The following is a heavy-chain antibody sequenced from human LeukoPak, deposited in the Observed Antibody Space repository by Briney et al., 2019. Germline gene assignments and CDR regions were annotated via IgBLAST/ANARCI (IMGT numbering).Heavy chain of an antibody. CDR2: INHSGST. CDR1: GGPFSGYY. Sequence: PSETLSLTCAVYGGPFSGYYWSWIRQPPGKGLEWIGEINHSGSTNYNPSLKSRVTISVDTSKNQFSLKLSSVTAADTAVYYCAREPAMVPRYYYYGMDVWGQGTTVTVSS. D-gene: IGHD5-18*01. J-gene: IGHJ6*02. V-gene: IGHV4-34*01. CDR3: AREPAMVPRYYYYGMDV.